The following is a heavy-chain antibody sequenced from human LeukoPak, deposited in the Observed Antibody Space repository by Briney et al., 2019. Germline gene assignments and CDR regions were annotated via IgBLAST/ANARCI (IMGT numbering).Heavy chain of an antibody. CDR1: GGSISSCGYY. CDR3: ARVPPYYYGSGIQ. J-gene: IGHJ4*02. V-gene: IGHV4-31*03. D-gene: IGHD3-10*01. CDR2: IYYSGST. Sequence: SETLSLTCTVSGGSISSCGYYWSWIRQHPGKGLEWIGYIYYSGSTYYNPSLKSRVTISVDTSKNQFSLKLSSVTAADTAVYYCARVPPYYYGSGIQWGQGTLVTVPS.